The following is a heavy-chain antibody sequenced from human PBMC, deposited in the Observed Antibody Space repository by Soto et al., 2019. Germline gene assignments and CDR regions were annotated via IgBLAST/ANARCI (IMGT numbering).Heavy chain of an antibody. J-gene: IGHJ6*02. Sequence: GGSLRLSCAASGLTFSSYAMSWVRQAPGKGLEWVSAISGSGGSTYYADSGKGRFTISRENSKNTLYLQMNSLRAEDTAVYYCAKVPGVSGSDYYYYGMDVWGQGTTVTVSS. CDR3: AKVPGVSGSDYYYYGMDV. D-gene: IGHD1-26*01. CDR2: ISGSGGST. V-gene: IGHV3-23*01. CDR1: GLTFSSYA.